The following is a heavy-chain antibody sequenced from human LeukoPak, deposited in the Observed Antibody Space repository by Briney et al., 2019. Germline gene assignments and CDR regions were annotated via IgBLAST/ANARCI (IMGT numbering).Heavy chain of an antibody. CDR2: IYPGDSDT. CDR3: ARHLGSTGGCCYVDY. J-gene: IGHJ4*02. CDR1: GYSFTTYW. V-gene: IGHV5-51*01. D-gene: IGHD2-2*01. Sequence: GESLKISCTTSGYSFTTYWIGWVRQVAGKDLEWMGIIYPGDSDTRYSPSFEGQVTISADKSTSTAYLQWSSLKASDTATYYCARHLGSTGGCCYVDYWGQGTLVTVSS.